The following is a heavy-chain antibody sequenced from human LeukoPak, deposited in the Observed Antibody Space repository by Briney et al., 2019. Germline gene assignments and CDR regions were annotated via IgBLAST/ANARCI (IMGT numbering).Heavy chain of an antibody. Sequence: GRSLRLSCAASGFTFSSYDMHWVRQATGKGLEWVSAIGTAGDPYYPGSVKGRFTISRENAKNSLYLQMKSLRAGDTAVYYCARAQKKDYYGSGSYYSFLGYGMDVWGQGTTVTVSS. CDR3: ARAQKKDYYGSGSYYSFLGYGMDV. D-gene: IGHD3-10*01. J-gene: IGHJ6*02. CDR1: GFTFSSYD. CDR2: IGTAGDP. V-gene: IGHV3-13*05.